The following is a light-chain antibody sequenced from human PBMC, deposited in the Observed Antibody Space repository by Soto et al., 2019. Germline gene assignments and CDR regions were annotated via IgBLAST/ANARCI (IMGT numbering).Light chain of an antibody. V-gene: IGLV7-43*01. Sequence: QAVVTQESSLTVSPGETVTLTCASSTGEVTSAYFPGWFQQKPGQAPRPLIYSTTNRHSGTPARFSGSLLGGKAALTLSDVQPEDEAVYYCLLYYGYPLGLFGGGTKVTVL. CDR1: TGEVTSAYF. J-gene: IGLJ2*01. CDR2: STT. CDR3: LLYYGYPLGL.